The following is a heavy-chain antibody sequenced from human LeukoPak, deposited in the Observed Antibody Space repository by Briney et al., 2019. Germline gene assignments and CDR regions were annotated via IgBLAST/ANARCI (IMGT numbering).Heavy chain of an antibody. CDR1: GFSFSNYA. V-gene: IGHV3-23*01. CDR3: ARDLTGSYWDY. CDR2: VRVGGET. D-gene: IGHD1-26*01. J-gene: IGHJ4*02. Sequence: GGSLRLSCAASGFSFSNYAINWVRQAPGKGLEWVSGVRVGGETHYADSVRGRFTISRDNSKNTVYMQMNSLRPEDTAVYYCARDLTGSYWDYWGQGTLVTVSS.